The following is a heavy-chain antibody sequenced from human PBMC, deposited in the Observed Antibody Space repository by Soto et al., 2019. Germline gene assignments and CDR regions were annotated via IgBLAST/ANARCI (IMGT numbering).Heavy chain of an antibody. V-gene: IGHV1-69*13. D-gene: IGHD3-22*01. CDR2: IIPIFGAP. Sequence: ASVQVSCKASGGSFSSYSINWMRQAPGQGLAWMGGIIPIFGAPNYAREFQGRVTITADESTSTVYMELSSLRSEDTAVYYCARGNSYHYDSSGYKSPFQHWGQGTLVTVSS. J-gene: IGHJ4*02. CDR3: ARGNSYHYDSSGYKSPFQH. CDR1: GGSFSSYS.